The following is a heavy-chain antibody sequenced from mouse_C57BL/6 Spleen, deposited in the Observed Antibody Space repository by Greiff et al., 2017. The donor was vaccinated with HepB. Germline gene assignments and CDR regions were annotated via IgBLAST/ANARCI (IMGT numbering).Heavy chain of an antibody. V-gene: IGHV1-55*01. D-gene: IGHD1-1*01. CDR2: IYPGSGST. CDR1: GYTFTSYW. CDR3: ARTITTVVARGYYFDY. J-gene: IGHJ2*01. Sequence: QVQLQQPGAELVKPGASVKMSCKASGYTFTSYWITWVKQRPGQGLEWIGDIYPGSGSTNYNEKFKSKATLTVDTSSSTAYMQLSSLTSEDSAVYYCARTITTVVARGYYFDYWGQGTTLTVSS.